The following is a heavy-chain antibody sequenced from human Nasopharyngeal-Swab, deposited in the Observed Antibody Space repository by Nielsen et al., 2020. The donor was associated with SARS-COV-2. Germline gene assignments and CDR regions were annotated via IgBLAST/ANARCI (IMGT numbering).Heavy chain of an antibody. CDR3: AGESGPNGFDI. J-gene: IGHJ3*02. D-gene: IGHD2-15*01. CDR2: INGDGSAR. V-gene: IGHV3-7*01. CDR1: GFPFGNFW. Sequence: GGSLRLSCVGTGFPFGNFWMNWVRQAPGKGLEWVANINGDGSARYYVDSVRGRFTVSRDNAKNSLYLQMNSLRVEDTALYYCAGESGPNGFDIWGQGAMITVSS.